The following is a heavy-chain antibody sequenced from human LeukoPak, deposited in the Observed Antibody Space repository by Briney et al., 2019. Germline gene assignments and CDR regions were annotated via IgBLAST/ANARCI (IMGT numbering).Heavy chain of an antibody. Sequence: ASVKVSCKASGYTFTGYYMHWVRQAPGQGLEWMGWINPNSGGTNYAQKFQGRVTMTRDTSISTAYMELSRLRSDDTAVYYCARDQAIPHDYGGNPPNDYWGQGTLVTVSS. CDR1: GYTFTGYY. CDR3: ARDQAIPHDYGGNPPNDY. J-gene: IGHJ4*02. V-gene: IGHV1-2*02. D-gene: IGHD4-23*01. CDR2: INPNSGGT.